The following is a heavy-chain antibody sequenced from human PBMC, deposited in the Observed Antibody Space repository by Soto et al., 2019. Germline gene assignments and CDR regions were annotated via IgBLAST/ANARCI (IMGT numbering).Heavy chain of an antibody. CDR2: INHSGST. J-gene: IGHJ6*02. Sequence: SETLSLTCTVSRGSISSGGYYWSWIRQPPGKGLEWIGEINHSGSTNYNPSLKSRVTISVDTSKNQFSLKLSSVTAAHTAVYYCARTRLIYSGAPYGMDVWGQGTTVT. CDR1: RGSISSGGYY. CDR3: ARTRLIYSGAPYGMDV. V-gene: IGHV4-39*07. D-gene: IGHD2-15*01.